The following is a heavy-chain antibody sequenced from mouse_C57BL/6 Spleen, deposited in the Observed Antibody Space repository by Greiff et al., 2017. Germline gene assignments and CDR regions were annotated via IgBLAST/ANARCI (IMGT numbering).Heavy chain of an antibody. V-gene: IGHV1-7*01. D-gene: IGHD1-1*01. J-gene: IGHJ4*01. CDR1: GYTFTSYW. CDR2: INPSSGYT. CDR3: AKAPLITTVVAPHYSAMDY. Sequence: VQLQQSGAELAKPGASVKLSCKASGYTFTSYWMHWVKQRPGQGLEWIGYINPSSGYTKYNQKFKDKATLTADKSSSTAYMPLSSLTYEDSAVYYCAKAPLITTVVAPHYSAMDYWGQGTSVTVSS.